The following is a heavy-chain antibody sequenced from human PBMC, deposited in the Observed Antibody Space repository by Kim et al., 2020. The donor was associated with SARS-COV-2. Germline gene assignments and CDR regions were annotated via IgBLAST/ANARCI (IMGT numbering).Heavy chain of an antibody. CDR2: ISYDGSNK. V-gene: IGHV3-30*18. CDR3: AKDPQYYYDSSGYYSDY. CDR1: GFTFSSYG. J-gene: IGHJ4*02. D-gene: IGHD3-22*01. Sequence: GGSLRLSCAASGFTFSSYGMHWVRQAPGKGLEWVAVISYDGSNKYYADSVKGRFTISRDNSKNTLYLQMNSLRAEDTAVYYCAKDPQYYYDSSGYYSDYWGEGTLVTVSS.